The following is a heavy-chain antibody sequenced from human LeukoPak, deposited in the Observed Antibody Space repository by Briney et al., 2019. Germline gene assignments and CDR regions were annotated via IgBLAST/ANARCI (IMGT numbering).Heavy chain of an antibody. CDR3: ARAIVVVTAIPVADAFDI. CDR2: IYYSGST. D-gene: IGHD2-21*02. J-gene: IGHJ3*02. CDR1: GGSISSGGYY. V-gene: IGHV4-31*03. Sequence: SQTLSLTCTVSGGSISSGGYYWSWIRQHPGKGLEWIGYIYYSGSTYYNPSLKSRVTISVDTSKNQFSLKLSSVTAADTAVYYCARAIVVVTAIPVADAFDIWGQGTMVTVSS.